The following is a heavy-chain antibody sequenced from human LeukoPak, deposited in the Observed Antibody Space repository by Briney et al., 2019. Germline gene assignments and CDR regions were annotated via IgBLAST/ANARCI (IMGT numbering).Heavy chain of an antibody. D-gene: IGHD5-18*01. CDR3: ARLPSYGSGRDY. CDR2: ISSSSSYI. Sequence: PGGSLGLSCAASGFTFSSYSINWVRQAPGKGLEWVSSISSSSSYIYYADSVKGRFTISRDNAKNSLYLQMNSLRAEDTAVYYCARLPSYGSGRDYWRQGTLVTVSS. CDR1: GFTFSSYS. V-gene: IGHV3-21*01. J-gene: IGHJ4*02.